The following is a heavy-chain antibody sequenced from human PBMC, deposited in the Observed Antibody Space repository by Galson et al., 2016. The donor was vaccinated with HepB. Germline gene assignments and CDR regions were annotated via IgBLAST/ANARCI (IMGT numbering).Heavy chain of an antibody. V-gene: IGHV4-4*02. CDR3: ASGGMVGTTAENAFDI. Sequence: SETLSLTCAVSGGSVSSSNWWSWVRQPPGKGLEWIGEIYASGNTNYNPSLKSRVTISVGRSKILLSLKLTSVTAADTAVYYCASGGMVGTTAENAFDIWGQGTLVTVSS. CDR1: GGSVSSSNW. J-gene: IGHJ3*02. CDR2: IYASGNT. D-gene: IGHD1-26*01.